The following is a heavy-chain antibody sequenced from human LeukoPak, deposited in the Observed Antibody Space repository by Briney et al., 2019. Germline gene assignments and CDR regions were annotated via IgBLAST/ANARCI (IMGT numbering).Heavy chain of an antibody. CDR2: INQDESEK. J-gene: IGHJ5*02. V-gene: IGHV3-7*01. Sequence: GGSLRLSCAASGFTFSSSWMTWVRQAPGKGLEWVANINQDESEKYYVDSVKGRFTISRDNAKNSLYLQMNSLRAEDTAVYYCARRELGWFDPWGQGTLVTVSS. D-gene: IGHD3-16*01. CDR3: ARRELGWFDP. CDR1: GFTFSSSW.